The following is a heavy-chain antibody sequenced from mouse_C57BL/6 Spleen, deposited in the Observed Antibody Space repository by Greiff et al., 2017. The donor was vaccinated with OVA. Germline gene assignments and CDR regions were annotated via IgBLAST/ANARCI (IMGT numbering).Heavy chain of an antibody. V-gene: IGHV1-52*01. CDR2: IDPSDSET. CDR1: GYTFTSSW. D-gene: IGHD3-2*02. J-gene: IGHJ3*01. CDR3: ARRAAQAPCAY. Sequence: QVQLQQPGAELVRPGSSVKLSCKASGYTFTSSWMHWVKQRPIPGLEWIGNIDPSDSETPYNQQFKDKATLTVYKSSSTAYMQLSSLTSEDSAVYYCARRAAQAPCAYWGQGTLVTVSA.